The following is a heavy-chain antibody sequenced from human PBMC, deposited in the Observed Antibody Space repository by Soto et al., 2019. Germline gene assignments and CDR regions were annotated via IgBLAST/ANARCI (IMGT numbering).Heavy chain of an antibody. Sequence: PGESLKISCKGSGYSFTSYWIGWVRQMPGKGLEWMGIIYPGDSDTRYSPSFQGQVTISADKSISTAYLQWSSLKASDTAVYYCTTGLSNGYYNFDYWGQGTPVTVSS. CDR1: GYSFTSYW. CDR3: TTGLSNGYYNFDY. CDR2: IYPGDSDT. D-gene: IGHD3-22*01. V-gene: IGHV5-51*01. J-gene: IGHJ4*02.